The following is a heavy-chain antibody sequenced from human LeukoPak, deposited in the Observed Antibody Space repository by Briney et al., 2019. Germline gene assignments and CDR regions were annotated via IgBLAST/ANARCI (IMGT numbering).Heavy chain of an antibody. V-gene: IGHV4-34*01. CDR1: GGSFSGYY. Sequence: SETLSLTCAVYGGSFSGYYWSWIRQPPGKGLEWIGEINHSGSTNYNPSLKSRVTISVDTSKNQFSLKLSSVTAADTAVYYCARVPHEGNFWSGPYYYGMDVWGQGTTVTVSS. CDR3: ARVPHEGNFWSGPYYYGMDV. D-gene: IGHD3-3*01. CDR2: INHSGST. J-gene: IGHJ6*02.